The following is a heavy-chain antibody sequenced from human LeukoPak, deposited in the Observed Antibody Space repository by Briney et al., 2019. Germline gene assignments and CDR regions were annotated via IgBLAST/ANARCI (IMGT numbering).Heavy chain of an antibody. D-gene: IGHD2-15*01. CDR2: IKRDGSER. V-gene: IGHV3-7*03. Sequence: QSGGSLRLSCAVSGFTFGNYWMSWVRQTPGQGPEWVANIKRDGSERYYVDSVKGRFTISRDNAKNSLYLQMNSLRAEDTAVYYCARDGVAYWGQGTLVIVSS. CDR1: GFTFGNYW. CDR3: ARDGVAY. J-gene: IGHJ4*02.